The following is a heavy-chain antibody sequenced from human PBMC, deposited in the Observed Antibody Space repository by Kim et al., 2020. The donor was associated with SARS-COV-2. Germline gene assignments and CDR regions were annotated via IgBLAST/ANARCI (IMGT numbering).Heavy chain of an antibody. V-gene: IGHV3-21*01. Sequence: GGSLRLSCAASGFTFSSYSMNWVRQAPGKGLEWVSSISSSSSYIYYADSVKGRFTISRDNAKNSLYLQMNSLRAEDTAVYYCARRIGYCSGGSCYSEDYWGQGTLVTVSS. D-gene: IGHD2-15*01. CDR3: ARRIGYCSGGSCYSEDY. CDR1: GFTFSSYS. CDR2: ISSSSSYI. J-gene: IGHJ4*02.